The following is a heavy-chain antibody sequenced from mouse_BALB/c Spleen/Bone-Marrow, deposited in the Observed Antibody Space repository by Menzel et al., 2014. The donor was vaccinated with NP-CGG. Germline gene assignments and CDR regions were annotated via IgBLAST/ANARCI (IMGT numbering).Heavy chain of an antibody. CDR2: INSNGGRT. Sequence: EVKLVESGGGLVQPGGSLKLSCAASGFTFSSYGMSWVRRTPDKRLELVATINSNGGRTYYPDSVKGRFTISRDNAKNTLYLQMSSLKSEDTSMYYCARDSLLRSLYAMDYWGQGTSVTVSS. CDR3: ARDSLLRSLYAMDY. V-gene: IGHV5-6-3*01. D-gene: IGHD1-2*01. CDR1: GFTFSSYG. J-gene: IGHJ4*01.